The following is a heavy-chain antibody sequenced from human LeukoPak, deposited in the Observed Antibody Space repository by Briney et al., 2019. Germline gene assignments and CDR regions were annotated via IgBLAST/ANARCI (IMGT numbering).Heavy chain of an antibody. CDR2: IKHSGST. J-gene: IGHJ5*01. Sequence: PSETLSLTCAVHGGSFSGYYWSWIRQPPGKGLERIGEIKHSGSTNYNPSLTSRAPISVDTSKNQFSLKLSSVTAADTAVYYCARGSGAAVGYCWFDPWGQGTLVTVSS. V-gene: IGHV4-34*01. D-gene: IGHD3-22*01. CDR3: ARGSGAAVGYCWFDP. CDR1: GGSFSGYY.